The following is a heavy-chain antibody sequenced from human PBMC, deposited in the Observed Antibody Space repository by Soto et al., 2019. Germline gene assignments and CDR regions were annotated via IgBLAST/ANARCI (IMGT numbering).Heavy chain of an antibody. CDR2: ITSSGGPT. CDR3: VQGGWLDD. CDR1: GFPFSTYE. V-gene: IGHV3-23*01. Sequence: EVQLLESGGGLIQPGGSLRLSCAASGFPFSTYEMTWARQSPGKGREWVAFITSSGGPTYYADSARGRFTISRDNSKNTLYLQMDSLRVEATARYYCVQGGWLDDWGQGTLVTFSS. J-gene: IGHJ5*02.